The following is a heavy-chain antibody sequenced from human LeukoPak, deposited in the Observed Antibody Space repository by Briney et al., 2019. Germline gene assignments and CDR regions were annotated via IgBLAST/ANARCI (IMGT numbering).Heavy chain of an antibody. Sequence: GGSLRLSCAASGFTFSSYAMSWVRQAPGKGREWVSAISGSGGSTYYADSVTGRFTISRDNSKNTLYLHMNSLRAEDTAVYYCAKVATIGPFFDYWGQGTLVTVSS. V-gene: IGHV3-23*01. CDR1: GFTFSSYA. D-gene: IGHD5-24*01. J-gene: IGHJ4*02. CDR3: AKVATIGPFFDY. CDR2: ISGSGGST.